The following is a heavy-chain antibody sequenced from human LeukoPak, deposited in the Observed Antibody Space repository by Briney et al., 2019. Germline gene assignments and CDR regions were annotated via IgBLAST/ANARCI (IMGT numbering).Heavy chain of an antibody. CDR1: GYTFTSYY. Sequence: ASVKVSCKASGYTFTSYYMHWVRQAPGQGLEWMGIINPSGGSTSYAQKFQGRVTMTRDTSTSTAYMELRSLRSDDTAVYYCARGSTSGYSHFDYWGQGTLVTVSS. CDR2: INPSGGST. J-gene: IGHJ4*02. CDR3: ARGSTSGYSHFDY. V-gene: IGHV1-46*01. D-gene: IGHD3-22*01.